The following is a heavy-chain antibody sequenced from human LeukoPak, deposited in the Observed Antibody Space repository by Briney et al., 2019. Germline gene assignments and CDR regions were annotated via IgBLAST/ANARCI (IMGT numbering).Heavy chain of an antibody. CDR1: GGSISSGSYY. D-gene: IGHD2-21*02. Sequence: SQTLSLTCTVSGGSISSGSYYWSWIRQPAGKALEWSGRIYSSGSTNYNPSLKSRVTISVDTSKNQFSLKLSSVTAADTAMYYCARELSPRDGKGYYFDYWGQGTLVTVSS. J-gene: IGHJ4*02. V-gene: IGHV4-61*02. CDR2: IYSSGST. CDR3: ARELSPRDGKGYYFDY.